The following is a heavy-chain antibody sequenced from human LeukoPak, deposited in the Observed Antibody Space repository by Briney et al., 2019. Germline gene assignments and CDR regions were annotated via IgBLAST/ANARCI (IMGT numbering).Heavy chain of an antibody. CDR1: GFTFSSYA. CDR2: ISGSGGST. CDR3: AKDAWYGGYFDYFDY. J-gene: IGHJ4*02. V-gene: IGHV3-23*01. Sequence: PGGSLRLSCAASGFTFSSYAMSWVRQAPGKGLEWVSAISGSGGSTYYADSVKGRFTISRDNSKNTLYLQMNSLRAEDTAVYYCAKDAWYGGYFDYFDYWDQGTLVTVSS. D-gene: IGHD3-22*01.